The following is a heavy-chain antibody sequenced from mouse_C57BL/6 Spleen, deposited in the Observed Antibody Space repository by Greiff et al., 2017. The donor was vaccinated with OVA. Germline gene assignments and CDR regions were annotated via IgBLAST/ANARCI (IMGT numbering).Heavy chain of an antibody. CDR2: IDPSDSYT. V-gene: IGHV1-59*01. D-gene: IGHD1-1*01. CDR1: GYTFTSYW. Sequence: VQLQQPGAELVRPGTSVKLSCKASGYTFTSYWMHWVKQRPGQGLEWIGVIDPSDSYTNYNQKFKGKATLTVDTSSSTAYMQLSSLTSEDSAVYYCARRSTVVATEYFDVWGTGTTVTVSS. CDR3: ARRSTVVATEYFDV. J-gene: IGHJ1*03.